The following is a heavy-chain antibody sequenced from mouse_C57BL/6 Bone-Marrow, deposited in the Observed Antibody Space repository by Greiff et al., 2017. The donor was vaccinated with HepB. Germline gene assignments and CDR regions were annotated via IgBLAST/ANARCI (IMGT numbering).Heavy chain of an antibody. CDR1: GYSITSGYY. CDR2: ISYDGSN. V-gene: IGHV3-6*01. CDR3: ARRGYYGNYFDH. Sequence: VQLKESGPGLVKPSQSLSLTCSVTGYSITSGYYWNWIRQFPGNKLEWMGYISYDGSNNYNPSLKNRISITRDTSKNQFFLKLNSVTTEDTATYYCARRGYYGNYFDHWGQGTTSTVSS. J-gene: IGHJ2*01. D-gene: IGHD2-1*01.